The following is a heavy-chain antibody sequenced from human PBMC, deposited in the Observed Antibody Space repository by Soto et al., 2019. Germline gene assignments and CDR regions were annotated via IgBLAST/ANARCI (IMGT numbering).Heavy chain of an antibody. CDR2: IIPIAAIA. Sequence: QVQLVQSGAAVKKPGSSVKVSCKASAGTFSRYTINWVRQAPGHGLEWMGRIIPIAAIANYTQKFQGRVTITVVKSSTTAFMVLRSLGSDATALYYCVRGSIIVRVTPTWFDPWCQGTLIIVSS. J-gene: IGHJ5*02. CDR3: VRGSIIVRVTPTWFDP. V-gene: IGHV1-69*02. CDR1: AGTFSRYT. D-gene: IGHD1-26*01.